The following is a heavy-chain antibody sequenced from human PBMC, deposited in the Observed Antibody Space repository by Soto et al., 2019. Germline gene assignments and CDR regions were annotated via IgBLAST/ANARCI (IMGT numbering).Heavy chain of an antibody. CDR3: AREGGTVNAFDI. J-gene: IGHJ3*02. CDR1: GFTFTSYW. CDR2: IKRDGSEK. Sequence: ESGGGVVQPGGSLRLSCAASGFTFTSYWMSWVRQAPGKGLEWVANIKRDGSEKYYVHSVEGRFTISRDNAKNSLYLQTNSLRAEDTALYYCAREGGTVNAFDIWGQGTMVTVSS. D-gene: IGHD1-26*01. V-gene: IGHV3-7*05.